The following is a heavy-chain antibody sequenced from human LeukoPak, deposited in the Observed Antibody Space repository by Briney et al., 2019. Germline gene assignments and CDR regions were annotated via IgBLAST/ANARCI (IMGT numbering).Heavy chain of an antibody. CDR2: INPNSGDT. V-gene: IGHV1-2*06. CDR1: GYTFTDYY. D-gene: IGHD2-15*01. CDR3: ARDSRVAGDY. J-gene: IGHJ4*02. Sequence: ASVKVSCKASGYTFTDYYIHWVRQAPGQGLERMGRINPNSGDTSFAQKFRGRVTMTRDASVSTAYMELGRLTSGDSAIYYCARDSRVAGDYWGQGTLVTVSS.